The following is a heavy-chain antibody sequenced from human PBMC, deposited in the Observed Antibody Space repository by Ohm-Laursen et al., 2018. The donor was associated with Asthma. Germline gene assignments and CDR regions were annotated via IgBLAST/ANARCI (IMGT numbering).Heavy chain of an antibody. D-gene: IGHD1-14*01. Sequence: LSLTCAASGFIFSSYSMNWVRQAPGRGLEWLSSISSTSTTMFYADSVRGRFTISRDSAKSSLYLQMNNLRAEDTAVYYCARDRTNFDFWGQGTLVTVSS. CDR3: ARDRTNFDF. CDR1: GFIFSSYS. V-gene: IGHV3-48*01. CDR2: ISSTSTTM. J-gene: IGHJ4*02.